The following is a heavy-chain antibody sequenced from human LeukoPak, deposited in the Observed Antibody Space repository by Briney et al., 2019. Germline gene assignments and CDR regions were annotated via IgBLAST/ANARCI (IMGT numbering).Heavy chain of an antibody. V-gene: IGHV5-51*01. CDR3: ARQGGSYGNAFDI. Sequence: GESLKISCKGSGYSFTTYWIGWVRQMPGKGLEWMGIFYPGDSDTRYSPSFQGQVTISADKSISTAYLQWSSLKASDTAMYYCARQGGSYGNAFDIWGQGTMVTVSS. CDR2: FYPGDSDT. J-gene: IGHJ3*02. D-gene: IGHD1-26*01. CDR1: GYSFTTYW.